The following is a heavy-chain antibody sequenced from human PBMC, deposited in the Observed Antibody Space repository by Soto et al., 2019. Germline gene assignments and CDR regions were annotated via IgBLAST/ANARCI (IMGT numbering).Heavy chain of an antibody. Sequence: ASVKVSCKASGYTFTAYPVHWVRQAPGQRLEWMGWINGANGDTGYSQKFQGRVTITADESTSTAYMELSSLRSEDTAVYYCARAFLRYYYDSSGYSMANWGQGTLVTVSS. J-gene: IGHJ4*02. D-gene: IGHD3-22*01. CDR3: ARAFLRYYYDSSGYSMAN. CDR2: INGANGDT. V-gene: IGHV1-3*01. CDR1: GYTFTAYP.